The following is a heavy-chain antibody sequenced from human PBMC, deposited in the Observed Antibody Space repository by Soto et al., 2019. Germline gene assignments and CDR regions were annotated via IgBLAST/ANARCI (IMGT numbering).Heavy chain of an antibody. J-gene: IGHJ2*01. CDR2: IKQDGSEK. V-gene: IGHV3-7*01. D-gene: IGHD3-22*01. CDR1: GFTFSSYW. Sequence: EVQLVESGGGLVQPGGSLRLSCAASGFTFSSYWMSWVRQAPGKGLEWVANIKQDGSEKYYVDSVKGRFTISRDNAKNALYRHMNSLRAEDTAVYYCARPGLVVVITIDWYFDLWGRGTLVTVSS. CDR3: ARPGLVVVITIDWYFDL.